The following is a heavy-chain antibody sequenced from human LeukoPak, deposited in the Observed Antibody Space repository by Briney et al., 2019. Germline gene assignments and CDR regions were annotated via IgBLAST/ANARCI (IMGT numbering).Heavy chain of an antibody. CDR1: GGSISSGDYY. D-gene: IGHD3-10*01. J-gene: IGHJ5*02. CDR2: VYYSGTT. V-gene: IGHV4-30-4*01. CDR3: ARDRITMVRGGPVSWFDP. Sequence: ASQTLSLTCTVSGGSISSGDYYWSWIRQPPGKGLEWIVYVYYSGTTYYNPSLKSRVPMSVDTSETQFSLKLSSVTAADTAVYYCARDRITMVRGGPVSWFDPWGQGTLVTVSS.